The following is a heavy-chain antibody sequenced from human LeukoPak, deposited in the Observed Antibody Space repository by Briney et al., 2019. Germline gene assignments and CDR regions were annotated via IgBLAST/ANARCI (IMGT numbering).Heavy chain of an antibody. J-gene: IGHJ4*02. CDR3: ARATGGYSYGTYYFDY. Sequence: ASVKVSCKASGGTFSSYTINWVRQAPGQGLEWMGGIIPIFGTANYAQKFQGRVTITTDESTSTAYMELSSMRSEDTAVYYCARATGGYSYGTYYFDYWGQGTLVTVSS. CDR1: GGTFSSYT. V-gene: IGHV1-69*05. D-gene: IGHD5-18*01. CDR2: IIPIFGTA.